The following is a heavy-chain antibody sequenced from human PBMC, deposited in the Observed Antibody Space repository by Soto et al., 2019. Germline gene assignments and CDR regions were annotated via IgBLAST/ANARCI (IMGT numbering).Heavy chain of an antibody. J-gene: IGHJ4*02. CDR3: AKGSVVVSAKFDS. D-gene: IGHD2-21*02. Sequence: GGSLRLSCAASGFTFCSYAMSWVRQAPGKGLEWVSAISSSGYSTYYADSVKGRFTISRDNSKNTMYLQMNNLRAEDTAVYYCAKGSVVVSAKFDSWGQGTLVTVSS. CDR2: ISSSGYST. V-gene: IGHV3-23*01. CDR1: GFTFCSYA.